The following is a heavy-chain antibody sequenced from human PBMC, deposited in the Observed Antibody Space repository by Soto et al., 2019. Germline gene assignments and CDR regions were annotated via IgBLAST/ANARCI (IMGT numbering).Heavy chain of an antibody. CDR1: GASITYGAYS. CDR2: INHLETT. D-gene: IGHD3-10*01. CDR3: ARGGGFDSFDY. V-gene: IGHV4-30-2*01. J-gene: IGHJ4*02. Sequence: QLQLHMSGSGLVMPSQTLSLTCTVSGASITYGAYSWSWIRQTPGKGLEWIGYINHLETTFYNPSFESRLTLSIDRTKNQFSLNLKSMSAADRAVYFCARGGGFDSFDYWGQGILVTVSS.